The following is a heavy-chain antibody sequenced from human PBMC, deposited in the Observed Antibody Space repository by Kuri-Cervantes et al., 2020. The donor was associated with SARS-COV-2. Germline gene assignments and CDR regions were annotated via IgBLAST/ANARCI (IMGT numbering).Heavy chain of an antibody. V-gene: IGHV3-9*01. J-gene: IGHJ2*01. CDR2: ISWNSGSI. CDR1: GFTFDDYA. D-gene: IGHD2-15*01. CDR3: AKDRPDIADWYFDL. Sequence: SLKISCAASGFTFDDYAMHWVRQAPGKGLEWVSGISWNSGSIGYADSVKGRFTISRDNAKNSLYLQMNSLRAEDTAVYYCAKDRPDIADWYFDLWGRGTLVTVSS.